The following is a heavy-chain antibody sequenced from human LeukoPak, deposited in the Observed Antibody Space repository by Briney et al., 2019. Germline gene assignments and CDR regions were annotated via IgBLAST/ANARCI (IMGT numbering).Heavy chain of an antibody. Sequence: GGSLRLSCAASGFSFVSYGMHWVRQAPGKGLEWVGVISEDGRRKDYADSVKGRATISRDNSKDTLYLQMNSLRAEDTVVYYCAKRPSDYGDYVSYFDYWGQGTLVTVSS. CDR1: GFSFVSYG. CDR3: AKRPSDYGDYVSYFDY. J-gene: IGHJ4*02. CDR2: ISEDGRRK. D-gene: IGHD4-17*01. V-gene: IGHV3-30*18.